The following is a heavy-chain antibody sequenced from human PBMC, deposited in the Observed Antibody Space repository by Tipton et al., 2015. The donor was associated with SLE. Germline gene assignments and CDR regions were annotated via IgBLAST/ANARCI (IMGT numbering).Heavy chain of an antibody. J-gene: IGHJ3*02. CDR3: ASRRMTTVVTHAFDI. CDR1: GFTFSSYW. D-gene: IGHD4-23*01. V-gene: IGHV3-7*05. Sequence: LSLTCAASGFTFSSYWMSWVRQAPGKGLEWVANIKQDGSEKYYVDSVKGRFTISRDNAKNSLYLQMNSLRAEDTAVYYCASRRMTTVVTHAFDIWGQGTMVTVSS. CDR2: IKQDGSEK.